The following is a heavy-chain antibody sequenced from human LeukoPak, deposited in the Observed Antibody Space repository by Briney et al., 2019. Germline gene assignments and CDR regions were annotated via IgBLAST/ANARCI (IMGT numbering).Heavy chain of an antibody. Sequence: SETLSLTCAVYGGSFSGYYWSWIRQPPGKGLEWIGEINHSGSTNYNPSLKSRVTISVDTSKNQFSLKLSSVTAADTAVYYCARDLKGHDSWSGYYPDWGQGTLVTVSS. D-gene: IGHD3-3*01. CDR2: INHSGST. CDR3: ARDLKGHDSWSGYYPD. V-gene: IGHV4-34*01. J-gene: IGHJ4*02. CDR1: GGSFSGYY.